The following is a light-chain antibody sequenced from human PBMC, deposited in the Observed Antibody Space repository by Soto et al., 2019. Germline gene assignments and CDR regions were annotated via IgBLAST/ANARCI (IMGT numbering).Light chain of an antibody. CDR3: SSYTSSSTVV. V-gene: IGLV2-14*01. Sequence: QSALTQPASVSGSPGQSITISCTGISSDVGGYNYVSWYQQHPGKAPKLMIYDVSNRPSGVSNRFSGSKSGNTASLTISGLQAEDEADYHCSSYTSSSTVVFGGGTQLTVL. CDR2: DVS. J-gene: IGLJ2*01. CDR1: SSDVGGYNY.